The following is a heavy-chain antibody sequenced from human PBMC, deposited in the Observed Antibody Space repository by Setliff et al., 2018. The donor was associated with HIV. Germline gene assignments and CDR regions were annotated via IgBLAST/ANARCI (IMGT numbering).Heavy chain of an antibody. CDR2: IYYSGST. CDR1: GGSISTGGYY. D-gene: IGHD5-12*01. J-gene: IGHJ5*02. Sequence: PSETLSLTCSVSGGSISTGGYYWSWIRQHPGKGLEWIGYIYYSGSTYYNPSLKSRVTISVDTSKNQFSLKLSSVTAADTAVYYCARGVYSGYEPWGQGTLVTVSS. V-gene: IGHV4-31*03. CDR3: ARGVYSGYEP.